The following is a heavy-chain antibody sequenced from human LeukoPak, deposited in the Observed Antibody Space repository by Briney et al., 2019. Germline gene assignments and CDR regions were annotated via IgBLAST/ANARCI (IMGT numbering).Heavy chain of an antibody. V-gene: IGHV4-34*01. D-gene: IGHD3-10*01. CDR2: INHSGST. CDR1: GGSFSGYY. CDR3: ARVVRGVILPYYYYYMDV. Sequence: PSETLSLTCAVYGGSFSGYYWSWIRQPPGKGLEWIGEINHSGSTNYNPSLKSRVTISVDTSKNQFSLKLSSVTAADTAVYYCARVVRGVILPYYYYYMDVWGKGTTVTVSS. J-gene: IGHJ6*03.